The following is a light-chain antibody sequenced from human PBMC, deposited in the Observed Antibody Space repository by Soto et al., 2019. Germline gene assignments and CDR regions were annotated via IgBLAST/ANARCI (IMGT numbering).Light chain of an antibody. V-gene: IGKV3-15*01. CDR1: QSISTN. CDR2: GAS. Sequence: IIMTQSPATLSVSPGERVTLSCRASQSISTNLAWYKQKPGQAPRFLIYGASTRDTHIPDRFSGTGSETEFTLSVSSLQSEDFAVYYWQQYYDWPLVTFGGGTRVDI. J-gene: IGKJ4*01. CDR3: QQYYDWPLVT.